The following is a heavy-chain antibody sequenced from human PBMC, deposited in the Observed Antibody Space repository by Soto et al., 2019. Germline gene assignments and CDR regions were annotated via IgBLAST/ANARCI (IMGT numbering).Heavy chain of an antibody. V-gene: IGHV4-34*01. J-gene: IGHJ6*03. CDR1: GGSFSGYY. CDR3: ASVRENYDILTGYIRDYMEV. D-gene: IGHD3-9*01. Sequence: QVQLQQWGAGLLKPSETLSLTCAVYGGSFSGYYWSWIRQPPGKGLEWSGEINHSGSTNYNPSLKSRVNIAVDTSKNQFSLKLSSVTAADTAVYYCASVRENYDILTGYIRDYMEVWGKGTTVTVSS. CDR2: INHSGST.